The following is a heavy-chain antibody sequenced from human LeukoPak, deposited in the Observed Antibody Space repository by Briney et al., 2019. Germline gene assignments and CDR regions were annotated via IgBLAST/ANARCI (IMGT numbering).Heavy chain of an antibody. CDR1: GGSFSGYY. CDR2: ITHSGST. Sequence: SETLSLTCAVYGGSFSGYYWSWIRQPPGKGLEWIGEITHSGSTKYNPSLKSRVTISVDTSKNQFSLKLSSVTAADTAVYFCAGARIGYCSSTNCHYSYGVWGQETLVTVSS. J-gene: IGHJ4*02. D-gene: IGHD2-2*01. CDR3: AGARIGYCSSTNCHYSYGV. V-gene: IGHV4-34*01.